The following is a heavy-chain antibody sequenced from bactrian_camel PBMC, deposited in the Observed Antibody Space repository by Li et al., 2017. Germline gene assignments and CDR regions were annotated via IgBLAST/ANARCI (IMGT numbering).Heavy chain of an antibody. CDR2: VDSNGVT. J-gene: IGHJ4*01. Sequence: QLVESGGGSVQAGGSLTLSCSASESTYRSICMAWFRQAPGSQRETVATVDSNGVTKVAGSVKGRFTLSKDNAKNTLYLRMDNLKPEDTAMYYCVAVGPIRGVCRYTMTPFAKLRGQGTQVTVS. CDR3: VAVGPIRGVCRYTMTPFAKL. D-gene: IGHD3*01. V-gene: IGHV3S53*01. CDR1: ESTYRSIC.